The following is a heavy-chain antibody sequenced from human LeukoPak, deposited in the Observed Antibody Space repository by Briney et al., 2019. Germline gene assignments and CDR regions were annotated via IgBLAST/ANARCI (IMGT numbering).Heavy chain of an antibody. CDR1: GFTFSSYS. CDR2: ISSSSSYI. CDR3: ARDIVVVPAAIQYFDY. Sequence: PGGSLRLSCAASGFTFSSYSMNWVRQAPEKGLEWVSSISSSSSYIYYADSVKGRFTISRGNAKNSLYLQMNSLRAEDTAVYYCARDIVVVPAAIQYFDYWGQGTLVTVSS. J-gene: IGHJ4*02. V-gene: IGHV3-21*01. D-gene: IGHD2-2*01.